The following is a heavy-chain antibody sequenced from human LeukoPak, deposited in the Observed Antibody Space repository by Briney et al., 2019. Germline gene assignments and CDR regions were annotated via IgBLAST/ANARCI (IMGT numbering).Heavy chain of an antibody. CDR3: ARQGSGYINY. Sequence: GESLKISCKGSGYSFTTYWIGWVRQMPGKGLEWMVIIYPADSDTRYSPSFQGQATISADKSISTAYLQWSSLKASDSAMYYWARQGSGYINYWGQGTLVTVSS. V-gene: IGHV5-51*01. CDR2: IYPADSDT. D-gene: IGHD2-15*01. J-gene: IGHJ4*02. CDR1: GYSFTTYW.